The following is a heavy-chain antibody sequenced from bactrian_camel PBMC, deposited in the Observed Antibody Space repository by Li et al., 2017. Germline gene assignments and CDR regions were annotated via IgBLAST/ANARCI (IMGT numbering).Heavy chain of an antibody. D-gene: IGHD2*01. CDR1: GYRLSSTNC. Sequence: HVQLVESGGGSVQAGGSLRLSCTASGYRLSSTNCIGWFRQAPGKQREGVAVIDSNGDTTYADSVKGRFTTSKDSGKNTLYPQMNNLKPEDTAMYYCAADLARHCGSFTGFFRRGYWGQGTQVTVS. CDR2: IDSNGDT. J-gene: IGHJ4*01. V-gene: IGHV3S53*01. CDR3: AADLARHCGSFTGFFRRGY.